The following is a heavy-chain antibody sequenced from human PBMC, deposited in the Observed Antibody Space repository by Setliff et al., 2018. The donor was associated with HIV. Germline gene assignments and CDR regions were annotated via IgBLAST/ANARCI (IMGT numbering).Heavy chain of an antibody. CDR3: ASLDGSESPYIYYYYMDV. CDR2: INYRGNT. CDR1: GGSISTSRYY. V-gene: IGHV4-39*01. Sequence: SSETLSLPCTVSGGSISTSRYYWGWIRQPPGKGLEWIGSINYRGNTYYNPSLKSRAAISVDTSKNQISLKLSSVTAADTAVYYCASLDGSESPYIYYYYMDVWGKGTAVTVSS. J-gene: IGHJ6*03. D-gene: IGHD3-10*01.